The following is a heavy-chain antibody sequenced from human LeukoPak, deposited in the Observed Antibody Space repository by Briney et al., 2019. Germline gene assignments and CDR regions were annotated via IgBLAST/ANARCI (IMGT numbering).Heavy chain of an antibody. J-gene: IGHJ4*02. Sequence: GGSLRLSCAASGFTFSSYWMSWVRQAPGKGLEWVAIIKQDGSEKHYVDSVKGRFTISRDNAEKSLYLQMNSLRAEDTAVYYCATSRTSDYWGQGTLVTVSS. CDR3: ATSRTSDY. CDR2: IKQDGSEK. D-gene: IGHD1-14*01. V-gene: IGHV3-7*03. CDR1: GFTFSSYW.